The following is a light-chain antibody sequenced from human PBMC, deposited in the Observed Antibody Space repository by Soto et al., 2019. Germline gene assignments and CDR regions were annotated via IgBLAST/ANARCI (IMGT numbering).Light chain of an antibody. CDR2: DAS. V-gene: IGKV3-15*01. J-gene: IGKJ1*01. Sequence: EIVMTQSPDTLSVSPGETATLSCRASQSVGSNLAWYQQKPGQAPRLLISDASTRAAGLPARFSGSGSGTEFTLTIRSLQSEDFAVYYCQQSNNWPKTFGQGTKV. CDR1: QSVGSN. CDR3: QQSNNWPKT.